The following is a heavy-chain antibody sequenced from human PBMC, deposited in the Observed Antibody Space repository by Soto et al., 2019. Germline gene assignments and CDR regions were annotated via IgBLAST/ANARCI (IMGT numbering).Heavy chain of an antibody. CDR2: ISSNSAYI. J-gene: IGHJ5*02. V-gene: IGHV3-21*01. CDR3: TRDASRDSSARGWFDP. D-gene: IGHD6-13*01. Sequence: PWGSLRLSCAASGFTCRSFTMNWVRQAPGKGLEWVSTISSNSAYIYYTDALRGRFTISRDNAKNSLHLQMNSLRAEDTAVYYCTRDASRDSSARGWFDPWGPGTLVTVSS. CDR1: GFTCRSFT.